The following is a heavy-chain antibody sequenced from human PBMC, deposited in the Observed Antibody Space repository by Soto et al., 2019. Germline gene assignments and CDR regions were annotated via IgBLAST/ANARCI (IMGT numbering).Heavy chain of an antibody. J-gene: IGHJ4*02. V-gene: IGHV3-30-3*01. CDR1: GFTFSTYA. CDR2: ISYTGANQ. D-gene: IGHD4-4*01. Sequence: QVRLVESGGGAVQPGDSLRLSCDASGFTFSTYALHWVRQAPGQGLEWLAFISYTGANQYYADSVKGRFTVSRDNSKNIASLQMTSRKPEDSAVYYCASDAFLYSRGAYYDHWGPGTLVTVSS. CDR3: ASDAFLYSRGAYYDH.